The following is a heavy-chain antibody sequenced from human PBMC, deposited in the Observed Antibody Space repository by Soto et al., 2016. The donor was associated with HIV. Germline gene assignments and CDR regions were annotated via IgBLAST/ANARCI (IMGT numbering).Heavy chain of an antibody. V-gene: IGHV3-23*01. Sequence: EVQLLESGGGLVQPGGSLRLSCVVSGSTFSSYAMSWVRQATGERLEWVSTLSGSGDSSYYADSVKGRFIISRDNSKSTLYLQMNSLRADDTAIYYCAKGSMITFGGVITLEGDAFDIWGQGTMVTVSS. D-gene: IGHD3-16*02. CDR1: GSTFSSYA. CDR3: AKGSMITFGGVITLEGDAFDI. CDR2: LSGSGDSS. J-gene: IGHJ3*02.